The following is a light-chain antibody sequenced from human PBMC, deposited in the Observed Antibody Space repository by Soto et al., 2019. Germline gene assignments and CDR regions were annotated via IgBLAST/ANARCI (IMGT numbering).Light chain of an antibody. V-gene: IGKV3-11*01. CDR1: QSVSSY. J-gene: IGKJ4*01. CDR3: QQRSNWPPSLT. Sequence: EIVFAHSPGTLSLSAVERATLSCRASQSVSSYLAWYQQKPGQAPRLLIYDASNRATGIPARFSGSGSGTDFTLTISSLEPEDFAVYYCQQRSNWPPSLTFGGGTKVDIK. CDR2: DAS.